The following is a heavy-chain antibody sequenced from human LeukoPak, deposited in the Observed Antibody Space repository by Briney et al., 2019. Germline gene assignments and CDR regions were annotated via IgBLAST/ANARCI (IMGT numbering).Heavy chain of an antibody. Sequence: SVKVSCKASGGTFSSYAISWVRQAPGQGLEWMGGIIPIFGTANYAQKFQGRVTITTDESTSTAYMELSSLRSEGTAVYYCARDCSSTSCRGGRFDPWGQGTLVTVSS. CDR3: ARDCSSTSCRGGRFDP. CDR1: GGTFSSYA. CDR2: IIPIFGTA. J-gene: IGHJ5*02. D-gene: IGHD2-2*01. V-gene: IGHV1-69*05.